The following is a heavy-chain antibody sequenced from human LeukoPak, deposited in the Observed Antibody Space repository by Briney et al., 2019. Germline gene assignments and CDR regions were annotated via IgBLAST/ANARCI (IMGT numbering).Heavy chain of an antibody. D-gene: IGHD6-6*01. CDR1: GYTFTSYG. V-gene: IGHV1-18*01. Sequence: ASVKVSCKASGYTFTSYGISWVRQAPGQGLEWMGWISAYNGNTNYAQKVQGRVTITADESTSTAYMELSSLRSEDTAVYYCARRGGSSSRIFDYWGQGTLVTVSS. CDR2: ISAYNGNT. J-gene: IGHJ4*02. CDR3: ARRGGSSSRIFDY.